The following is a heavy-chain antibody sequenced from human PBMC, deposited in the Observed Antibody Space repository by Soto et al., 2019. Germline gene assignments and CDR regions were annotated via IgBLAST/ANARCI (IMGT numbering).Heavy chain of an antibody. CDR3: ARDNYDLWSGYSGFDP. CDR2: ISAYNGNT. Sequence: QVQLVQSGAEVKKPGASVKVSCKASGYTFTSYGISWVRQAPGQGLEWMGWISAYNGNTNYAQKLEGRVTMTTDTSTITAYMELRSLRSDDTAVYYCARDNYDLWSGYSGFDPWGQGTLVTVSS. CDR1: GYTFTSYG. D-gene: IGHD3-3*01. J-gene: IGHJ5*02. V-gene: IGHV1-18*01.